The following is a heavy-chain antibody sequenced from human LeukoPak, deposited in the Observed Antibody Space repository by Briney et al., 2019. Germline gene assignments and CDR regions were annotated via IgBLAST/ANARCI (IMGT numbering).Heavy chain of an antibody. D-gene: IGHD4-17*01. CDR2: ISAYNGNT. V-gene: IGHV1-18*01. Sequence: ASVTVSCKASGYTFTSYGFSWVRQAPGQGLEWMGLISAYNGNTNYAQKLQGRVTMTTDTSTSTAYMELRSLRSDDTAVYYCARTDYGDYVSDYWGQGTLVAVSS. J-gene: IGHJ4*02. CDR1: GYTFTSYG. CDR3: ARTDYGDYVSDY.